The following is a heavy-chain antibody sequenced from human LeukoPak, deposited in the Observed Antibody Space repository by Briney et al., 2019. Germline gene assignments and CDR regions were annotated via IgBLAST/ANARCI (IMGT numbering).Heavy chain of an antibody. CDR1: GGTFSSYA. CDR3: ARGYRSRAYYYDTSGYLSVFDI. V-gene: IGHV1-8*03. CDR2: MNPNSGNT. J-gene: IGHJ3*02. D-gene: IGHD3-22*01. Sequence: ASVKVSCKASGGTFSSYAISWVRQAPGQGLEWMGWMNPNSGNTGYAQKFQGRVTITRNISIDTAYMELSSLRSEDTAVYYCARGYRSRAYYYDTSGYLSVFDIWGQGTMVTVSS.